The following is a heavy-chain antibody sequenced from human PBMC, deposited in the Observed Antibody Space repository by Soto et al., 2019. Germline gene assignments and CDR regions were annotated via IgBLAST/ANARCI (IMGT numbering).Heavy chain of an antibody. J-gene: IGHJ4*02. CDR1: EGTISSIY. CDR3: AKAITNYDILTGLDY. D-gene: IGHD3-9*01. V-gene: IGHV3-53*01. CDR2: IYSGGST. Sequence: AAEGTISSIYRSRVSQEKGKGLEWVSVIYSGGSTYYADSVKGRFTISRDNSKNTLYLQMNSLRAEDTAVYYCAKAITNYDILTGLDYLGQGTLVPVSS.